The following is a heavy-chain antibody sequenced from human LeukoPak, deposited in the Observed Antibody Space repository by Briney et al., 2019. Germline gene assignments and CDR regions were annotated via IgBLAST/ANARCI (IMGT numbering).Heavy chain of an antibody. J-gene: IGHJ5*02. Sequence: SETLSLTCTVSGGSISSYYWSWIRQPPGKGLEWIGYIYYSGSTNYNPSLKSRVTISVDTSKNQFSLKLSSVTAADTAVYYCARTLWYDFWSGYYTKASNWFDPWGQGTLVTVSS. CDR2: IYYSGST. CDR1: GGSISSYY. V-gene: IGHV4-59*01. CDR3: ARTLWYDFWSGYYTKASNWFDP. D-gene: IGHD3-3*01.